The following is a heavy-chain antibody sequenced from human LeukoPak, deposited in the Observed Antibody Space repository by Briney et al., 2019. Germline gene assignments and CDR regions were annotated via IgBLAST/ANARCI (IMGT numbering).Heavy chain of an antibody. CDR3: ATYCSSTSCSRGSAFDI. J-gene: IGHJ3*02. D-gene: IGHD2-2*01. Sequence: GGSLRLSCAASGFTFSSYAMSWVRQAPGKGLEWVPAISGSGGSTYYADSVKGRFTISRDNSKNTLYLQMNSLRAEDTAVYYCATYCSSTSCSRGSAFDIWGQGTMVTVSS. CDR2: ISGSGGST. V-gene: IGHV3-23*01. CDR1: GFTFSSYA.